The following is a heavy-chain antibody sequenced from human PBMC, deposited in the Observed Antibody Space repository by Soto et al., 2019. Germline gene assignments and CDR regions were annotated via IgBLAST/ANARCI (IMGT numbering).Heavy chain of an antibody. D-gene: IGHD2-21*02. CDR2: IYYSGST. V-gene: IGHV4-59*01. CDR3: ARGIVVVTAISYWFDP. Sequence: PSETLSLTCSVSGSYISSYYWIWIIHPPRKGLEWIGYIYYSGSTSYNPSLKSRVIRSVDTSKNRFSLKLSSVTAADTAVYYCARGIVVVTAISYWFDPRGQGTLVTVSS. J-gene: IGHJ5*02. CDR1: GSYISSYY.